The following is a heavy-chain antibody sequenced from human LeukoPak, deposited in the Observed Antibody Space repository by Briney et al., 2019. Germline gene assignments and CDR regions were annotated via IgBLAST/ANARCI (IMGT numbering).Heavy chain of an antibody. J-gene: IGHJ4*02. CDR1: GGSVSSDSYY. V-gene: IGHV4-61*01. D-gene: IGHD3-10*01. CDR3: ARLREVPRDRPGYGSGLDY. Sequence: SETLSLTCTVSGGSVSSDSYYWSWIRQPPGKGLEWIGYIYYSGSTNYNPSLKSRVTISVDTSKNQFSLKLSSVTAADTAVYYCARLREVPRDRPGYGSGLDYWGQGTLVTVSS. CDR2: IYYSGST.